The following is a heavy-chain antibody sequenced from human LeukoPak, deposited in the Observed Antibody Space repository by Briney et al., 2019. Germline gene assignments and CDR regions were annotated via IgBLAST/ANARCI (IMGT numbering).Heavy chain of an antibody. J-gene: IGHJ4*02. D-gene: IGHD1-26*01. V-gene: IGHV3-23*01. CDR1: GFTFNNYV. CDR2: VSGSGDST. Sequence: PAGTLRLSCAASGFTFNNYVMSWVRRAPGEGLEWVSFVSGSGDSTYYADSVKGRLTISRDNTKNTLYLQMNSLRVDDTAVYYCATYIGAIGYWGQGTLVTVSS. CDR3: ATYIGAIGY.